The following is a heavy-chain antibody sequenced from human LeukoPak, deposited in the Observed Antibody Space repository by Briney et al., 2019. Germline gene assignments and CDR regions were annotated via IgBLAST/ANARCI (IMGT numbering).Heavy chain of an antibody. CDR2: INSDGSST. V-gene: IGHV3-74*01. Sequence: GGSLRLFCAASGFTFSSYWMHWVRQAPGKGLVWVSRINSDGSSTSYADSVKGRFTISRDNAKNTLYLQMNSLRAENTAVYYCARDRELLLWFDAFDIWGQGTMVTVSS. D-gene: IGHD1-26*01. CDR1: GFTFSSYW. CDR3: ARDRELLLWFDAFDI. J-gene: IGHJ3*02.